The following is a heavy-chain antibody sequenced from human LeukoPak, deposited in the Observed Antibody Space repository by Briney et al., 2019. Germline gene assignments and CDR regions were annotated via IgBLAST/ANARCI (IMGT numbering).Heavy chain of an antibody. CDR1: GFTFSSYS. D-gene: IGHD1-26*01. J-gene: IGHJ4*02. CDR2: ISSSSSYI. V-gene: IGHV3-21*01. Sequence: GGSLRLSCAASGFTFSSYSMNWVRQAPGKGLEWVSSISSSSSYIYYADSAKGRFAISRDNSKNTLFLQMNNLRAEDTAVYYCARVDWEGSGSYYFDYWGQGTLVTVSS. CDR3: ARVDWEGSGSYYFDY.